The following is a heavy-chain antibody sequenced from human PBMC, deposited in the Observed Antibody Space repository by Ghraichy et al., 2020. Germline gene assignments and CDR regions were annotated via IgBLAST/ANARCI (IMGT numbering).Heavy chain of an antibody. V-gene: IGHV3-30-3*01. CDR1: GFTFSSYA. D-gene: IGHD2-15*01. CDR3: ATATAGDIVVVVAATLGDY. CDR2: ISYDGSNK. Sequence: LSLTCAASGFTFSSYAMHWVRQAPGKGLEWVAVISYDGSNKYYADSVKGRFTISRDNSKNTLYLQMNSLRAEDTAVYYCATATAGDIVVVVAATLGDYWGQGTLVTVSS. J-gene: IGHJ4*02.